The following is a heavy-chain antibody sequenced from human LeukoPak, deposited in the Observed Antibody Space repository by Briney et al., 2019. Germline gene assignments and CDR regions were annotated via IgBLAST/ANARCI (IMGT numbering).Heavy chain of an antibody. CDR1: GDSVSSTSAT. CDR3: ARAPHGSGCDF. Sequence: SQTLSLTYAISGDSVSSTSATWIWLRQSPSRGLEWLGRTYYSSKWYNEYGLSLRGRITVNPDTSKNQCSLQLNSVTAEDTAVYYCARAPHGSGCDFWSQGSLVTVSS. D-gene: IGHD6-19*01. J-gene: IGHJ4*02. V-gene: IGHV6-1*01. CDR2: TYYSSKWYN.